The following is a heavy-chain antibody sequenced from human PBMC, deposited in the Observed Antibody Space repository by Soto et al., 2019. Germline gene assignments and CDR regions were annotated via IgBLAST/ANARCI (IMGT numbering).Heavy chain of an antibody. CDR2: ISYDGSNK. D-gene: IGHD1-26*01. CDR1: GFTFSSYG. V-gene: IGHV3-30*18. J-gene: IGHJ6*02. CDR3: AKDLDPMEELPLYYYYGMDV. Sequence: GGSLRLSCAASGFTFSSYGMHWVRQAPGKGLEWVAVISYDGSNKYYADSVKGRFTISRENSKNTLYLQMNSLRAEDTAVYYFAKDLDPMEELPLYYYYGMDVWGQGTTVTVSS.